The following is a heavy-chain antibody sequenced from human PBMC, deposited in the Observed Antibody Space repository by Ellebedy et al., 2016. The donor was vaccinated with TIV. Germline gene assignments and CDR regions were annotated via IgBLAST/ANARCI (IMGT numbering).Heavy chain of an antibody. V-gene: IGHV1-2*02. D-gene: IGHD3-9*01. J-gene: IGHJ3*02. Sequence: ASVKVSCKASGYTFTGYYIHWVRQAPGQGLEWMGWINPNSGGTNYAQNFQGRVTMTRDTSISTAYMELSRLRSDDTAVYYCATRYFDWLSSPPDAFDIWGQGTMVTVSS. CDR3: ATRYFDWLSSPPDAFDI. CDR1: GYTFTGYY. CDR2: INPNSGGT.